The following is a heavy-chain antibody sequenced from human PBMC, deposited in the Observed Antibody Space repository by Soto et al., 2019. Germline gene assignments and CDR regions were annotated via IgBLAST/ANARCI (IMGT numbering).Heavy chain of an antibody. CDR2: INHRGNT. Sequence: QVQVQQWGAGLLKPSETLSLSCAVYGGSFSGYYWSWIRQPPGKGLEWIGEINHRGNTNYNPSLKSRVTIVEDTSKKQFSLKLTSVTVADTAIYYCARGPMRENGGPFGWFDAWGQGTLVTVSS. V-gene: IGHV4-34*01. D-gene: IGHD7-27*01. CDR3: ARGPMRENGGPFGWFDA. J-gene: IGHJ5*02. CDR1: GGSFSGYY.